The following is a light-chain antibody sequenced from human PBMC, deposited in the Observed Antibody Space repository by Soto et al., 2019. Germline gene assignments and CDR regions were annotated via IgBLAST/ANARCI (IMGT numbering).Light chain of an antibody. Sequence: IVLTQSPATLSLSPGERATLFCRASQTVSSFLVWYQQKPGQAPRLLIYDASNRATGVPARFSGSGSGTAFTLPISSLEPKNFAFYYCQQRSDGPITFAKGTRREIK. CDR2: DAS. CDR1: QTVSSF. J-gene: IGKJ5*01. CDR3: QQRSDGPIT. V-gene: IGKV3-11*01.